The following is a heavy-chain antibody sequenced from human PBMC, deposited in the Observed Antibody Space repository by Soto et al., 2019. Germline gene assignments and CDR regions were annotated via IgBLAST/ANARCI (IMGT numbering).Heavy chain of an antibody. D-gene: IGHD1-26*01. J-gene: IGHJ6*02. CDR2: IRSKGYGGTT. V-gene: IGHV3-49*04. CDR1: GFNFGEYS. Sequence: GFLRLSCTTSGFNFGEYSMSWVRQAPGKGLEWVGFIRSKGYGGTTEYAASVKDRFTISSDDSKSIAYLQMNSLKTEDTAVYYCARDHSGSYSLNYYYGMDVWGQGTTVTVSS. CDR3: ARDHSGSYSLNYYYGMDV.